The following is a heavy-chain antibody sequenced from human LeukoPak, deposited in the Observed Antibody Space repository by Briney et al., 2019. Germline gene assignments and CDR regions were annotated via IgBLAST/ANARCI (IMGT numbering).Heavy chain of an antibody. Sequence: GASVKVSCKVSGYSFTSYYVHWVRRAPGQGLEWMGIINPSGGGTTYAQRFQGRVTLTRDMSTSTVYLDLSSLRSEDTAVYYCARESQLAVAGTSFDYWGQGTLVTVSS. CDR2: INPSGGGT. CDR1: GYSFTSYY. V-gene: IGHV1-46*01. D-gene: IGHD6-19*01. CDR3: ARESQLAVAGTSFDY. J-gene: IGHJ4*02.